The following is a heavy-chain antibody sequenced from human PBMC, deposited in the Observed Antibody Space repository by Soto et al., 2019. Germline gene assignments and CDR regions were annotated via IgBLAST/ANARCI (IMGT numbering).Heavy chain of an antibody. CDR3: ARGRGSSGWGLYYYYGMDV. J-gene: IGHJ6*02. V-gene: IGHV4-34*01. CDR2: INHSGST. CDR1: GGSFSGYY. Sequence: SXTLSLTCAVYGGSFSGYYWSWIRQPPVNGLEWIGEINHSGSTNYNPSLKSRVTISVDTSKNQFSLKLSSVTAADTAVYYCARGRGSSGWGLYYYYGMDVWGQGTTVTVSS. D-gene: IGHD6-19*01.